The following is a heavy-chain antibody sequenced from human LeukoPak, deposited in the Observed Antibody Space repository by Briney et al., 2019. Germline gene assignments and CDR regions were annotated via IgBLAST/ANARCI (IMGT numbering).Heavy chain of an antibody. Sequence: ASVKVSCKASGYTFTGYYMHWVRQAPGQGLEWVGWINPNSGGTNYAQKFQGRVTMTRDTSISTAYMELSRLRSDDTAVYYCARGRGSNYYYYMDVWGKGTTVTVSS. CDR1: GYTFTGYY. CDR3: ARGRGSNYYYYMDV. J-gene: IGHJ6*03. D-gene: IGHD5-12*01. V-gene: IGHV1-2*02. CDR2: INPNSGGT.